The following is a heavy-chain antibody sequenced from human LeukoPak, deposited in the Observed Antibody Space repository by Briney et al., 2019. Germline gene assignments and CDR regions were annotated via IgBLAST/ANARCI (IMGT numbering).Heavy chain of an antibody. D-gene: IGHD5-18*01. CDR2: IYWNDDK. Sequence: SGPTLVKPTQTLTLTCTFSGFSLSTSGVGVGWIRQPPGKALEWLALIYWNDDKRYSPSLKSRLTITKDTSKNQVVLTMTNMDPVDTATYYCAHGLLTAMGKNYFDYWGQGTLVTVSS. CDR1: GFSLSTSGVG. CDR3: AHGLLTAMGKNYFDY. V-gene: IGHV2-5*01. J-gene: IGHJ4*02.